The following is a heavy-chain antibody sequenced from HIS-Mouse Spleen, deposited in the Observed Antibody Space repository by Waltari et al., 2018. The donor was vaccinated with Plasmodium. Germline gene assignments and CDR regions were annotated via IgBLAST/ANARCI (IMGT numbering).Heavy chain of an antibody. CDR3: ARGRRIVVVTAPRGFFDY. J-gene: IGHJ4*02. Sequence: QVQLQQWGAGLLQPSEPRSLTSALYGGSFSGYYWRWNRQPQGKGVEGIGEINHTGSTNYNPALKSRVTIAVDTSKNQFSLKLSSVTAADTAVYYCARGRRIVVVTAPRGFFDYWGQGTLVTVSS. CDR1: GGSFSGYY. CDR2: INHTGST. D-gene: IGHD2-21*02. V-gene: IGHV4-34*01.